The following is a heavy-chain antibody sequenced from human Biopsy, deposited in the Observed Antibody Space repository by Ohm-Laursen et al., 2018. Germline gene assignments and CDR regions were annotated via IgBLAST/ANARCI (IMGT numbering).Heavy chain of an antibody. J-gene: IGHJ4*02. Sequence: SETLSLTCTVSGGSFTGHYWSWIRQPPGKGLEWIGHISYTGYTSYNASLKSRVTILVDTSRNHFSLRLSSLTAADTAVYYCARGSNDFGGLYFPRWGQGTLLIVSS. D-gene: IGHD4-23*01. CDR2: ISYTGYT. CDR1: GGSFTGHY. CDR3: ARGSNDFGGLYFPR. V-gene: IGHV4-59*11.